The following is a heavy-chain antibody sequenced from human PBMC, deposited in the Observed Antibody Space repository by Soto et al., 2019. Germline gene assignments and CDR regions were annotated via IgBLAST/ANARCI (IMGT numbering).Heavy chain of an antibody. CDR1: GYTFTSYG. D-gene: IGHD3-22*01. CDR3: ARDQGYLGDYYDSSGYWAPHFDI. Sequence: QVQLVQSGAEVKKPGASVKVSCKASGYTFTSYGISWVRQAPGQGLEWMGWISAYNGNTNYAQKLQGRVTMTTDTSTSTGYMELRSLRSDDTAVYYCARDQGYLGDYYDSSGYWAPHFDIWGQGTMVTVSS. V-gene: IGHV1-18*04. J-gene: IGHJ3*02. CDR2: ISAYNGNT.